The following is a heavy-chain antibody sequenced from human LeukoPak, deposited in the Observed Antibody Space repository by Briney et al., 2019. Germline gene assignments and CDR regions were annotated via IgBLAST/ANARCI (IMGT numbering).Heavy chain of an antibody. CDR2: INPSGGHT. CDR3: ARDPQGDFSYGMDV. J-gene: IGHJ6*02. CDR1: GYTLTSYG. Sequence: ASVKVSCKASGYTLTSYGISWVRQAPGQGLEWMGVINPSGGHTDYAQKFQGRVTMTRDTSTSTVYMELSGLRSEDTAVYYCARDPQGDFSYGMDVWGQGTTVIVSS. V-gene: IGHV1-46*01.